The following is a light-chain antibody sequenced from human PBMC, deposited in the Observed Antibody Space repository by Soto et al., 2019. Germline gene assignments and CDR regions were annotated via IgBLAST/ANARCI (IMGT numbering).Light chain of an antibody. J-gene: IGLJ2*01. Sequence: QSVLGQPPSTSGTPGQRVTISCSGGTSNIGTYTVSWYQQFPEAAPRLLIYGSDRRPSGVPDRFSGSKSGTSASLSIGGLHSEDEAHYYCAAWDDSLDGPTFGGGTKVTVL. V-gene: IGLV1-44*01. CDR1: TSNIGTYT. CDR2: GSD. CDR3: AAWDDSLDGPT.